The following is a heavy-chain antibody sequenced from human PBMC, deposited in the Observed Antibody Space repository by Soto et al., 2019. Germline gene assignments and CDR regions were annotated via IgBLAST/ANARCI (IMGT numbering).Heavy chain of an antibody. Sequence: EVQLLESGGGLVQPGGSLRLSCAASGFTFSSYAMSWVRQAPGKGLEWVSAISGSGGSTYYADSVKGRFTISRDNSKNTLYLQMNSLRAEDTAVYYCAKDPSGLQQQLVRDDAFDIWGQGTMVTVSS. D-gene: IGHD6-13*01. V-gene: IGHV3-23*01. J-gene: IGHJ3*02. CDR3: AKDPSGLQQQLVRDDAFDI. CDR1: GFTFSSYA. CDR2: ISGSGGST.